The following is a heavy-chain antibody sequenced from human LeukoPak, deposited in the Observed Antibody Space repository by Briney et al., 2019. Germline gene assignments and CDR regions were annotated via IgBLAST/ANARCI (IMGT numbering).Heavy chain of an antibody. V-gene: IGHV3-74*01. CDR3: ARVLHKRNYDGSDYYGY. Sequence: PGGSLRLSCAASGFTFSSYWMHWVRQAPGKGLVWVSRINSDGSSTSYADSVKGRFTISRDNAKNTLYPQMNSLRADDTAVYYCARVLHKRNYDGSDYYGYWGQGTLVTVSS. D-gene: IGHD3-22*01. J-gene: IGHJ4*02. CDR2: INSDGSST. CDR1: GFTFSSYW.